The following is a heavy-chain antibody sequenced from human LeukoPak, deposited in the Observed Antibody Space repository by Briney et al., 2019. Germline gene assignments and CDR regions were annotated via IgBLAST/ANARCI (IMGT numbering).Heavy chain of an antibody. Sequence: GGSLRLSCAASGFTFSNYGMHWVRQAPGKGLEWVAFIRYDGSNKYYADSVKGRFTISKDNSKSTLYLQMNSLRAEDTAVYYCAKEGGGWYSYYFDYWGQGTLVTVSS. CDR3: AKEGGGWYSYYFDY. J-gene: IGHJ4*02. CDR1: GFTFSNYG. V-gene: IGHV3-30*02. D-gene: IGHD6-19*01. CDR2: IRYDGSNK.